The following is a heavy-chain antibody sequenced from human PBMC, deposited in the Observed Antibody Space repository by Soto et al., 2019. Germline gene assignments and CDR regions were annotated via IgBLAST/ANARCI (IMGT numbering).Heavy chain of an antibody. CDR3: ARENRSGWFRWFDR. D-gene: IGHD6-19*01. CDR1: GYTFTGYY. Sequence: AAVTVSCTSSGYTFTGYYMHWVRQAPGQGLEWMGWINPNSGGTNYAQKFQGRVTMTRDTSISTAYMELSRLRSDDTAVYYCARENRSGWFRWFDRWGQGTLITVSS. CDR2: INPNSGGT. V-gene: IGHV1-2*02. J-gene: IGHJ5*02.